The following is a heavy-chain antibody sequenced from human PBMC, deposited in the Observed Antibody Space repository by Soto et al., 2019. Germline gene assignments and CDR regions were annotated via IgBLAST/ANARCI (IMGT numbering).Heavy chain of an antibody. D-gene: IGHD4-17*01. CDR3: ARVSGDPFDSYGMDV. Sequence: ASVKVSCKTSGYSFTSSAMHWVLQAPGQRLEWMGWINAGNGNTKYSQKFQGRVTITRDTSASTAYMELSSLRSEDTAVYYCARVSGDPFDSYGMDVWGQGTTVTVSS. CDR2: INAGNGNT. J-gene: IGHJ6*02. V-gene: IGHV1-3*01. CDR1: GYSFTSSA.